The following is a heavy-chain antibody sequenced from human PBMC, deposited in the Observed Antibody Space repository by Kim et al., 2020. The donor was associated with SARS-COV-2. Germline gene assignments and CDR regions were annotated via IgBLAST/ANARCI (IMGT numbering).Heavy chain of an antibody. Sequence: SETLSLTCTVSGGSISSSSYYWGWIRQPPGKGLEWSGSIYYSGSTYYNPSLKSRVTISVDTSKNQFSLKLSSVTAADTAVYYCASSPRGAPVDYWGQGTLVTVSS. V-gene: IGHV4-39*01. CDR3: ASSPRGAPVDY. CDR2: IYYSGST. D-gene: IGHD3-10*01. J-gene: IGHJ4*02. CDR1: GGSISSSSYY.